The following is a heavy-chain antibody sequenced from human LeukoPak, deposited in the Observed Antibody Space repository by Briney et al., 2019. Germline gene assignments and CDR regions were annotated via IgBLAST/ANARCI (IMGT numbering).Heavy chain of an antibody. J-gene: IGHJ4*02. V-gene: IGHV3-23*01. Sequence: PGGSLRLSCAASGFTFSSYAMSWVRQAPGKGLEWVSTISGSGGSTYCADSVKGRFTISRDNSKNTVYLQGNSLRAEDTAVYYCAKGGNYGGDYFDYWGQGTLVTVSS. CDR3: AKGGNYGGDYFDY. CDR1: GFTFSSYA. D-gene: IGHD4-23*01. CDR2: ISGSGGST.